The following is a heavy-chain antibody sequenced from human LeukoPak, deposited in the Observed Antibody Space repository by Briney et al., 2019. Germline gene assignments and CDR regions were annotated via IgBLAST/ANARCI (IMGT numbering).Heavy chain of an antibody. CDR3: ARRDGYNYVAFDI. V-gene: IGHV3-48*03. J-gene: IGHJ3*02. D-gene: IGHD5-24*01. CDR2: ISSSGSTI. CDR1: GFTFSSYE. Sequence: GGSLRLSCAASGFTFSSYEMNWVRQAPGKGLEWVSYISSSGSTIYYADSVKGRFTISRDNAKNSLYLQMNSPRAEDTAVYYCARRDGYNYVAFDIWGQGTMVTVSS.